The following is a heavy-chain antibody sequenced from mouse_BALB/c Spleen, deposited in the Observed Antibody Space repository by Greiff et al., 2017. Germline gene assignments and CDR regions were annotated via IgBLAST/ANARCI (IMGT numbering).Heavy chain of an antibody. Sequence: EVNVVESGGGLVQPGGSLKLSCAASGFDFSRYWMSWVRQAPGKGLEWIGEINPDSSTINYTPSLKDKFIISRDNAKNTLYLQMSKVRSEDTALYYCARDYYYGSSSYAMDYWGQGTSVTVSS. D-gene: IGHD1-1*01. J-gene: IGHJ4*01. V-gene: IGHV4-1*02. CDR3: ARDYYYGSSSYAMDY. CDR1: GFDFSRYW. CDR2: INPDSSTI.